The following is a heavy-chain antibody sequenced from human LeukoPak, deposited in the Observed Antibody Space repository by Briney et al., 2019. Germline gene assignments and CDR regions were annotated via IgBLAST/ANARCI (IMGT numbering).Heavy chain of an antibody. Sequence: SETLSLTCTVSGGSISSYYWSWIRQPPGKGLGWIGYIYYSGSTNYNPSLKSRVNISVDTSKNQFSLKLSSVTAADTAVYYCARTRSTHAASGYYIRPKVWFDPWGQGTLVTVSS. D-gene: IGHD3-3*01. J-gene: IGHJ5*02. CDR2: IYYSGST. CDR1: GGSISSYY. CDR3: ARTRSTHAASGYYIRPKVWFDP. V-gene: IGHV4-59*01.